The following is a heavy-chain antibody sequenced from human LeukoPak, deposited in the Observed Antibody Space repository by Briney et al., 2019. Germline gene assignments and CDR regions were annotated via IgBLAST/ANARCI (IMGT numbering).Heavy chain of an antibody. D-gene: IGHD2-15*01. CDR2: IWYDGSNK. CDR1: GFTSSSYG. J-gene: IGHJ6*02. Sequence: GGSLRLSCAASGFTSSSYGMHWVRQAPGKGLEWVAVIWYDGSNKYYADSVKGRFTISRDNSKNTLYLQMNSLRAEDTAVYYCAREVDCSGGSCYSGMDVWGQGTTVTVSS. V-gene: IGHV3-33*01. CDR3: AREVDCSGGSCYSGMDV.